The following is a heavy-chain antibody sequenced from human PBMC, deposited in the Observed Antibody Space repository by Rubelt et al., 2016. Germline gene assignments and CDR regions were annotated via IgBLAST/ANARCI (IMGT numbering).Heavy chain of an antibody. V-gene: IGHV4-34*01. CDR3: ARGKEGLGVTMMDY. CDR2: LNHSGST. CDR1: GGSFSGYY. D-gene: IGHD3-22*01. Sequence: QVQLQQWGAGLLKPSETLSLTCAVYGGSFSGYYWSWIRQPPGKGLEWIGELNHSGSTNYNPSLKSRVTRAVDTSKNQCSRKLRSVTAADTAVYYCARGKEGLGVTMMDYWGQGTLVTVSS. J-gene: IGHJ4*02.